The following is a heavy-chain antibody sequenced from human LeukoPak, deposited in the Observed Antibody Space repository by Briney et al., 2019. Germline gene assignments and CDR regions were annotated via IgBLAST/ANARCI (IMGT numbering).Heavy chain of an antibody. D-gene: IGHD3-3*01. CDR3: ARSGPRSYYDFWSGIDAFDI. Sequence: PSQTLSLTCTVSGGSISSCYWSWIRQPPGKGLEWIGYIYYSGSTNYNPSLKSRVTISVDTSKNQFSLKLSSVTAADTAVYYCARSGPRSYYDFWSGIDAFDIWGRGTMVTVSS. CDR2: IYYSGST. J-gene: IGHJ3*02. V-gene: IGHV4-59*01. CDR1: GGSISSCY.